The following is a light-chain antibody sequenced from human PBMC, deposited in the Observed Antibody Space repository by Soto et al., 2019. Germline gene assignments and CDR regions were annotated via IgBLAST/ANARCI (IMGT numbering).Light chain of an antibody. V-gene: IGLV2-23*01. Sequence: QSALAQPASVSGSPGQSITISCTGTDSDVGAYDSVSWYQQHPHKAPQLIIYKGTQRPSGVSNRISGSTSGNAASLTISGLQADDEADYFCCSSAPESTHVFATGTKVTVL. CDR3: CSSAPESTHV. CDR1: DSDVGAYDS. J-gene: IGLJ1*01. CDR2: KGT.